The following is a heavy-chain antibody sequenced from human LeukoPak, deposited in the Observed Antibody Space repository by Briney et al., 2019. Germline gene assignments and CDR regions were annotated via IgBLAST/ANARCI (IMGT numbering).Heavy chain of an antibody. CDR2: IRSKANSYAT. CDR3: TRLTTTVTAY. J-gene: IGHJ4*02. V-gene: IGHV3-73*01. D-gene: IGHD4-11*01. CDR1: GFTFSGSA. Sequence: GGSLRLSCAASGFTFSGSAMHWVRQASGKGLEWVGRIRSKANSYATAYAASVKGRFTISRDDSKNTAYLQMNSLKAEDTAVYYCTRLTTTVTAYWGQGTLVTVSS.